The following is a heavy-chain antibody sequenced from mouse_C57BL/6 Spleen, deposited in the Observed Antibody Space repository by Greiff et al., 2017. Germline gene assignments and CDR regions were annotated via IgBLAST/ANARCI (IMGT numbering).Heavy chain of an antibody. CDR2: INYDGSST. Sequence: EVNVVESEGGLVQPGSSMKLSCTASGFTFSDYYMAWVRQVPEKGLEWVANINYDGSSTYYLDSLKSRFIISRDNAKNILYLQMSSLKSEDTATYYCARCSSSRWYFDVWGTGTTVTVSS. CDR1: GFTFSDYY. CDR3: ARCSSSRWYFDV. D-gene: IGHD1-1*01. J-gene: IGHJ1*03. V-gene: IGHV5-16*01.